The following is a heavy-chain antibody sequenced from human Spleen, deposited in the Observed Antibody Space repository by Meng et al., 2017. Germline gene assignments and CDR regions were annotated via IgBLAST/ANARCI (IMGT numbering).Heavy chain of an antibody. CDR1: GFTFSTYE. J-gene: IGHJ6*02. D-gene: IGHD5-18*01. CDR3: ARDRGQDTAMPYYYYYYGMDV. CDR2: IDSSGTTM. Sequence: GESLKISCATSGFTFSTYEMTWVRQAPGKGLEWVSYIDSSGTTMYYADSVKGRFTVSRDNAKNSLYLQMNSLRADDTAVYYCARDRGQDTAMPYYYYYYGMDVWGQGTTVTVSS. V-gene: IGHV3-48*03.